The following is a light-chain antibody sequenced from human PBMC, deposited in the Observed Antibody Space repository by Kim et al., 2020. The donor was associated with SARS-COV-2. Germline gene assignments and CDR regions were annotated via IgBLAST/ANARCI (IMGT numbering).Light chain of an antibody. CDR2: DAS. J-gene: IGKJ4*02. CDR1: QSVSKY. CDR3: QQHNSWPLT. Sequence: DILLTQSPATLSLSPGERVTLSCRASQSVSKYLAWYQQKPGQAPRLLIYDASSRAPGIPARFSGTVSGTDFTLTISTLEPEDFAVYYCQQHNSWPLTFGRGTKVDIK. V-gene: IGKV3-11*01.